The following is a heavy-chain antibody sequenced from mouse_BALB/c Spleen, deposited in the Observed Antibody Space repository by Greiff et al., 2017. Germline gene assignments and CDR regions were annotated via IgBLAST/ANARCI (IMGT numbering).Heavy chain of an antibody. CDR3: ARGGYYGSSYGFAY. V-gene: IGHV1S29*02. Sequence: DVQLQESGPELVKPGASVKISCKASGYTFTDYNMHWVKQSHGKSLEWIGYIYPYNGGTGYNQKFKSKATLTVDNSSSTAYMELRSLTSEDSAVYYCARGGYYGSSYGFAYWGQGTLVTVSA. D-gene: IGHD1-1*01. J-gene: IGHJ3*01. CDR2: IYPYNGGT. CDR1: GYTFTDYN.